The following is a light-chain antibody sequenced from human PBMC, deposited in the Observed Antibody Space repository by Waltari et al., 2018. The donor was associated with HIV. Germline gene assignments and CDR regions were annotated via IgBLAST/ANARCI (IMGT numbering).Light chain of an antibody. V-gene: IGKV3-15*01. CDR3: QQYNNWPPTWT. CDR1: QILGVN. Sequence: IVVTQSPGTLSVSPGERATLSCRARQILGVNFAWYQQKPGQAPRLLIYEASTRATGIPARFSGSGSETEFSLTISSLQSEDFAVYYCQQYNNWPPTWTFGQGTKVEIK. CDR2: EAS. J-gene: IGKJ1*01.